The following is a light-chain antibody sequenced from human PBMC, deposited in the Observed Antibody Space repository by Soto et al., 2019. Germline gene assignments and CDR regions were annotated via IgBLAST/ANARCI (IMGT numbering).Light chain of an antibody. CDR2: VVS. CDR1: SSDVGGYNY. J-gene: IGLJ1*01. CDR3: CSYAGRYTYV. Sequence: QLVLTQPRSVSGSPGQSVTISCSGTSSDVGGYNYVSWYQQYPGKAPKLMIYVVSKRPSGVPDRFSGSKSGNTASLTITGLQAEDEADYYCCSYAGRYTYVFGTGTKVTVL. V-gene: IGLV2-11*01.